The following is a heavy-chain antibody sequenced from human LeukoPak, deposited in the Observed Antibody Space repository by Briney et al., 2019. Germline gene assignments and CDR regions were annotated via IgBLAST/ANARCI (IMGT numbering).Heavy chain of an antibody. CDR2: ISAGGST. CDR1: GFMFSSFS. V-gene: IGHV3-23*01. CDR3: AKRPAAVRGVIPYLDY. Sequence: GGSLRLSCAVSGFMFSSFSMSWVRHVPGKGLEWVSTISAGGSTYYADSAKGRFTISRDNSKNTLFLQMNSLRAEDTAIYYCAKRPAAVRGVIPYLDYWGQGTLVTVSS. D-gene: IGHD3-10*02. J-gene: IGHJ4*02.